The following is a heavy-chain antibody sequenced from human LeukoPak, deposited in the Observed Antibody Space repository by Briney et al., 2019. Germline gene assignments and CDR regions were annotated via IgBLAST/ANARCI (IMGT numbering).Heavy chain of an antibody. Sequence: GGSLRLSCAASGFTFSSYAMHWVRQAPGKGLEWVAVISYDGSNKYYADSVKGRFTISRDNSKNTLYLQMNSLRAEDTAVYYCARGYGEEYYFDYWGQGTLVTVSS. V-gene: IGHV3-30-3*01. CDR2: ISYDGSNK. J-gene: IGHJ4*02. D-gene: IGHD4-17*01. CDR3: ARGYGEEYYFDY. CDR1: GFTFSSYA.